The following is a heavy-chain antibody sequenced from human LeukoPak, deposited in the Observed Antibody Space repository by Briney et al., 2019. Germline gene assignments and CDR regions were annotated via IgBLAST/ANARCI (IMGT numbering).Heavy chain of an antibody. CDR3: AKGRAASGTNWFDP. Sequence: GGSLRLSCAASGFTFDDYGMSWVRQAPGKGLEWVSAISGSSGTTYYADSVKGRFTISRDNSKNTLYLQMNSLRVEDTAVYYCAKGRAASGTNWFDPWGQGTLVTVSS. V-gene: IGHV3-23*01. CDR2: ISGSSGTT. J-gene: IGHJ5*02. D-gene: IGHD6-13*01. CDR1: GFTFDDYG.